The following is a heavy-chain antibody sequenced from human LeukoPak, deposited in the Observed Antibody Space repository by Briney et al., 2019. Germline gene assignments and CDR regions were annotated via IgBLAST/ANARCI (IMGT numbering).Heavy chain of an antibody. V-gene: IGHV4-34*01. CDR2: INHSGST. CDR3: AREDTGGLDY. Sequence: SETLSLTCAVYGGSFSDYYWSWIRQPPGKGLEWIGEINHSGSTNYNPSLKSRVTISVDTSKNQFSLNLSSVTAADTAVYYCAREDTGGLDYWGQGILVTVSP. CDR1: GGSFSDYY. J-gene: IGHJ4*02. D-gene: IGHD2-8*02.